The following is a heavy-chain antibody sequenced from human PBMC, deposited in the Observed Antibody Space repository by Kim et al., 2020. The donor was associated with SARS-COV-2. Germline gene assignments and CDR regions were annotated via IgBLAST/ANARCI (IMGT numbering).Heavy chain of an antibody. CDR3: ARVLSLYSSGCFDY. J-gene: IGHJ4*02. Sequence: AQKLQGRVTMTTDTSTRTAYMELRSLRSDDTAVYYCARVLSLYSSGCFDYWGQGTLVTVSS. D-gene: IGHD6-19*01. V-gene: IGHV1-18*01.